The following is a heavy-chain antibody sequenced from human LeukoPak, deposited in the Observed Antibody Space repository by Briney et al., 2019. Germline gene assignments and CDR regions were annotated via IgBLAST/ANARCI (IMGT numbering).Heavy chain of an antibody. V-gene: IGHV4-59*01. CDR3: ARGNGDYFDY. J-gene: IGHJ4*02. Sequence: SETLSLTCTVFGGSISSYYWSWIRQPPGKGLEWIGYIYYSGSTNYNPSLKSRVTISVDTSKNQFSLKLSSVTAADTAVYYCARGNGDYFDYWGQGTLVTVSS. D-gene: IGHD4-17*01. CDR2: IYYSGST. CDR1: GGSISSYY.